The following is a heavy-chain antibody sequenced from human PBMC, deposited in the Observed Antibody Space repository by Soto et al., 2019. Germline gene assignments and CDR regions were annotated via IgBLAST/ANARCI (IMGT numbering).Heavy chain of an antibody. CDR2: IYYRGST. CDR1: GGSISSGGYY. CDR3: ARHRRVGDRSSWFIGYMDV. J-gene: IGHJ6*03. D-gene: IGHD6-13*01. Sequence: SETLSLTCTVSGGSISSGGYYWSWIRQHPGKRLEWIGYIYYRGSTKYNPSLKSRVSISVDTSKNQFSLKMSSVTAADTAVYYCARHRRVGDRSSWFIGYMDVWGKGTTVTVSS. V-gene: IGHV4-61*08.